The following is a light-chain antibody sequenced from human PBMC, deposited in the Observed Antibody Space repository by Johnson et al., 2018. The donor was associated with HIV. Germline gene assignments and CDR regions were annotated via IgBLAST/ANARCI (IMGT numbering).Light chain of an antibody. J-gene: IGLJ1*01. CDR3: GTWDSGLSAGV. CDR1: SSNIGNNY. Sequence: QAVLTQPPSVSAAPGQKVTISCSGSSSNIGNNYVSWYQQLPGTAPRLLIFDNNKRPSGIPDRFSASTSGTSASLGITGLQTGDEADYYCGTWDSGLSAGVFGTGTKVTVL. V-gene: IGLV1-51*01. CDR2: DNN.